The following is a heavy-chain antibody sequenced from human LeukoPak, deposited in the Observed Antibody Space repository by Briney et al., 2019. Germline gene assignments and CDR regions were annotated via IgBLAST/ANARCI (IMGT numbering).Heavy chain of an antibody. V-gene: IGHV3-23*01. CDR3: AKRALVFGVVITGYFDY. CDR1: GFTFSSYA. CDR2: ISGSGGST. J-gene: IGHJ4*02. Sequence: GGSLRLSCPASGFTFSSYAMSWVRQAPGKGLEWVSAISGSGGSTYYADSVKGRFTISRDNSKNTLYLQMNSLRAEDTAVYYCAKRALVFGVVITGYFDYWGQGTLVTVSS. D-gene: IGHD3-3*01.